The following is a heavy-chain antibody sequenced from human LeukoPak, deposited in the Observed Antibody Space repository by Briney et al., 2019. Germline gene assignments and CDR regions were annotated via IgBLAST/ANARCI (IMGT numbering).Heavy chain of an antibody. J-gene: IGHJ4*02. CDR3: AKDEAMIKIYYFDY. V-gene: IGHV3-23*01. CDR1: GFTFSNYA. CDR2: ISCSGINT. D-gene: IGHD5-18*01. Sequence: GGPLRLSCAASGFTFSNYAMSWVRQAPGKGLEWVSRISCSGINTYYPDSVKGRYPISRDNSKNTLYLQMNSLRAEDTAVYYCAKDEAMIKIYYFDYWGQGTLVTVSS.